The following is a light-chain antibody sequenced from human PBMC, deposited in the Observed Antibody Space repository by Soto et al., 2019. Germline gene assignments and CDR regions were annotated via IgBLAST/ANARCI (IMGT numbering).Light chain of an antibody. CDR1: PSLVSSDGNTY. J-gene: IGKJ3*01. V-gene: IGKV2-30*01. CDR3: QQYHTTPFT. CDR2: RVS. Sequence: DVVMTQSPLSLPVTLGQTASISCRSIPSLVSSDGNTYLSWLQQRPGQSPRRIIYRVSSRDSGVPDRFSGSGSGTDFTLTINGLQAEDVAVYFCQQYHTTPFTLGPGTKVDIK.